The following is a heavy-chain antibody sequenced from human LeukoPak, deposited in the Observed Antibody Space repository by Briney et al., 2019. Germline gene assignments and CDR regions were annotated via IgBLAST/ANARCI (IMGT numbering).Heavy chain of an antibody. CDR1: GFTFDDYA. CDR2: ISWNSGSI. CDR3: ARGNPYCSGGSCYSTARAGPFYSFAFDI. D-gene: IGHD2-15*01. J-gene: IGHJ3*02. Sequence: PGGSLRLSCAASGFTFDDYAMHWVRQAPGKGLEWVSGISWNSGSIGYADSVKGRFTISRDNAKNSLYLQMNSLRAEDTALYYCARGNPYCSGGSCYSTARAGPFYSFAFDIWGQGTMVTVSS. V-gene: IGHV3-9*01.